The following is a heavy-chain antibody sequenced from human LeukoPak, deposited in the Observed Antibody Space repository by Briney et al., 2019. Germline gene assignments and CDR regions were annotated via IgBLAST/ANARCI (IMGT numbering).Heavy chain of an antibody. J-gene: IGHJ4*02. V-gene: IGHV4-4*02. CDR3: ARVSFNGRNDY. CDR1: GDSVSSDNW. CDR2: IYHSGAT. Sequence: SGTLSLTCAVSGDSVSSDNWWSWVRQPPGKGLEWIGEIYHSGATNYKSSLKSRVTISMDKSKNQFSLKLSSVTAADTAVYYCARVSFNGRNDYWGQGTLVTVSS.